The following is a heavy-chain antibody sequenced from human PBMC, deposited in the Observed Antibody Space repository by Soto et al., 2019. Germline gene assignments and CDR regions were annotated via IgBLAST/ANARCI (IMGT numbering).Heavy chain of an antibody. J-gene: IGHJ4*02. D-gene: IGHD2-2*01. CDR2: IKQDGSEI. CDR1: GFTFSSYW. Sequence: EVQLVESGGGLVQSAGSLRLSCAASGFTFSSYWMSWVRQGPGKGPEWVANIKQDGSEIYYVDSVKGRFTISRDNAKSSLYLQMTSLRAEDTAVYHCAKSLSAIPGDSWGQGTLVTVSS. CDR3: AKSLSAIPGDS. V-gene: IGHV3-7*05.